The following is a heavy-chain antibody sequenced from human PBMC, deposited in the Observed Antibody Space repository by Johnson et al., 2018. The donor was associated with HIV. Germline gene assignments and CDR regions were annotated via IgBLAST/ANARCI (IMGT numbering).Heavy chain of an antibody. CDR1: GFTFDDYG. CDR3: ARGSSGAFDL. V-gene: IGHV3-20*04. J-gene: IGHJ3*01. Sequence: VQLVESGGGVVRPGGSLRLSCAASGFTFDDYGMSWVRQAPGKGLEWVSGINWNGGSTSYAGSVKGPFTISRDNAKNTLYLQMNNLGAEDTALYYCARGSSGAFDLWGRGTMVTVSS. CDR2: INWNGGST. D-gene: IGHD6-6*01.